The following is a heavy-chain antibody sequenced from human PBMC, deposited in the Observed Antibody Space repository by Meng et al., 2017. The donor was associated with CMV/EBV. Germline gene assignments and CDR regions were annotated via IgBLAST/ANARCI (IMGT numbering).Heavy chain of an antibody. J-gene: IGHJ5*02. Sequence: HVELRRGGAGLLKPSATLSLRCAVYGGSFIGYSWSWIRQPPGKGLEWIGEINHSGSTNYNPSLKSRVTISVDTSKNQFSLKLSSVTAADTAVYYCARGVGGWFDPWGQGTLVTVSS. D-gene: IGHD1-26*01. CDR1: GGSFIGYS. V-gene: IGHV4-34*01. CDR3: ARGVGGWFDP. CDR2: INHSGST.